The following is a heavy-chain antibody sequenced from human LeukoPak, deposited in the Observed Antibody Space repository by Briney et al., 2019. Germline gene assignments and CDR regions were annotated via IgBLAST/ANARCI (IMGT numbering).Heavy chain of an antibody. Sequence: GGSLRLSCAASGFTFSSYGMHWVRQAPGKGLEWVAFIRNDGSNKYYADSVKGRFTISRDNAKNSLYLQMNSLRAEDTAVYYCARDATPVTYARTDYYHYMDVWGKGTTVTVSS. D-gene: IGHD2-2*01. CDR3: ARDATPVTYARTDYYHYMDV. V-gene: IGHV3-30*02. CDR2: IRNDGSNK. CDR1: GFTFSSYG. J-gene: IGHJ6*03.